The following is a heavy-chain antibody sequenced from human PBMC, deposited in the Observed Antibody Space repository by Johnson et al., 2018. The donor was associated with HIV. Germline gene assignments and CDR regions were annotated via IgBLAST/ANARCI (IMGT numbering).Heavy chain of an antibody. CDR1: GFTFSSYG. CDR3: AKDLSGYSYGYGAFDI. Sequence: QVQLVESGGGVVQPGRSLRLSCAASGFTFSSYGMHWVRQAPGKGLEWVAVIWYDGSNKYYADSVKGRFTISRDNSKNTLYLQMNSLRAEDTAVYCCAKDLSGYSYGYGAFDIWGQGTMVTVSS. V-gene: IGHV3-33*06. D-gene: IGHD5-18*01. CDR2: IWYDGSNK. J-gene: IGHJ3*02.